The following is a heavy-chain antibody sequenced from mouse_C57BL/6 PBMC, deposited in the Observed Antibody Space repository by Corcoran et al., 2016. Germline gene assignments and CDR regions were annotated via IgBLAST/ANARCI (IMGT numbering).Heavy chain of an antibody. CDR3: ARGGYSYYYAMDY. Sequence: EVKLQQSGPELVKPGASVKISCKASGYTFTDYYMNWVKQSHGKSLEWFGDINPSNGGTSYNQKFKGKATLTVDKSSSTAYMELRSLTSEDSAVYYCARGGYSYYYAMDYWGQGTSVTVSS. CDR2: INPSNGGT. J-gene: IGHJ4*01. V-gene: IGHV1-26*01. D-gene: IGHD2-3*01. CDR1: GYTFTDYY.